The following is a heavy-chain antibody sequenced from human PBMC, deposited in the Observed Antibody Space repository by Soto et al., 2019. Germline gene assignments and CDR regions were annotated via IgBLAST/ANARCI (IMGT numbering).Heavy chain of an antibody. V-gene: IGHV3-23*01. D-gene: IGHD2-2*03. Sequence: GGSLRLSCAVSGVTFSNYAMSWVRQAPGKGLEWVSSISGSGGTTYYADSVKGRFTFSRDNSKNTLFLQMYSLRAEDTAIYYCAVRSSWMKYWGQGTLVTVSS. CDR1: GVTFSNYA. CDR3: AVRSSWMKY. J-gene: IGHJ4*02. CDR2: ISGSGGTT.